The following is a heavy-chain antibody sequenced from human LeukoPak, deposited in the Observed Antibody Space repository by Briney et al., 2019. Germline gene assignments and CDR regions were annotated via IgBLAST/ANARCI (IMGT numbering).Heavy chain of an antibody. CDR3: AKAGRKYCSSTSCLGSWFDP. Sequence: PGGSLRLSCAASGFTFSSYAMSWVRQAPGKGLEWVSAISGSGGSTYYADSVKGRFTISRDNSKNTLYLQMNSLRAEDTAVYYCAKAGRKYCSSTSCLGSWFDPWGQGTLVTVSS. CDR1: GFTFSSYA. CDR2: ISGSGGST. V-gene: IGHV3-23*01. D-gene: IGHD2-2*01. J-gene: IGHJ5*02.